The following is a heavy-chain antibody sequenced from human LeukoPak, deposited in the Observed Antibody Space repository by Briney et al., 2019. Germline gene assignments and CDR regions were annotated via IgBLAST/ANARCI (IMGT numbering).Heavy chain of an antibody. CDR1: GGSITTTNF. D-gene: IGHD5-18*01. CDR2: ISLRGRT. CDR3: SRGPDVRGYTYGMDY. Sequence: RASETLSLTCGVSGGSITTTNFWGWVRQPPGGGLEWIGEISLRGRTQYNPSLKSRVNISIDESKNHLYLSLASVTAADTAVYYCSRGPDVRGYTYGMDYWGQGTLVTVSS. J-gene: IGHJ4*02. V-gene: IGHV4-4*02.